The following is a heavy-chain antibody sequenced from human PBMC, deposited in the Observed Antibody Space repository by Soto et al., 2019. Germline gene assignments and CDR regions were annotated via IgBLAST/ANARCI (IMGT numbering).Heavy chain of an antibody. CDR1: GYTFTSYG. J-gene: IGHJ4*02. V-gene: IGHV1-18*01. CDR2: ISANNGNT. CDR3: AGNSGSYWDY. Sequence: ASVKVSCKASGYTFTSYGISWVRQAPGQGLEWMGGISANNGNTNYAQKLQGRVTMTADTSTSTAYMELSSLRSDDTAVYYCAGNSGSYWDYWGQGTLVTVSS. D-gene: IGHD1-26*01.